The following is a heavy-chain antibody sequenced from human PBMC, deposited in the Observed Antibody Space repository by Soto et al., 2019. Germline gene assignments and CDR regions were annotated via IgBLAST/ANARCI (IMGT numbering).Heavy chain of an antibody. CDR2: IIPIFGTA. CDR1: GGTFSSYA. J-gene: IGHJ5*02. Sequence: SVKVSCKASGGTFSSYAISWVRQAPGQGLEWMGGIIPIFGTANYAQKFQGRVTITAGKSTSTAYMELSRLRSEDTAVYYCALIRIAVAGTEWLAPWCQGPLVSVS. D-gene: IGHD6-19*01. CDR3: ALIRIAVAGTEWLAP. V-gene: IGHV1-69*06.